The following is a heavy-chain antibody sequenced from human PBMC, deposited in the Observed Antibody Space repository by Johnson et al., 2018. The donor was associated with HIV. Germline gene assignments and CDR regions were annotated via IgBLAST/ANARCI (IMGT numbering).Heavy chain of an antibody. CDR3: ARSKGSIWYGSAFDI. CDR1: GFTVSSNY. J-gene: IGHJ3*02. D-gene: IGHD6-13*01. CDR2: IYSGGNT. Sequence: VQLVESGGGVVQPGRSLRLSCAASGFTVSSNYMSWVRQAPGTGLEWVSVIYSGGNTYYADSVKGRFTISRDNSKNTLYLQMNSLRGEDTAVYYCARSKGSIWYGSAFDIWGQGTMVTVSS. V-gene: IGHV3-66*02.